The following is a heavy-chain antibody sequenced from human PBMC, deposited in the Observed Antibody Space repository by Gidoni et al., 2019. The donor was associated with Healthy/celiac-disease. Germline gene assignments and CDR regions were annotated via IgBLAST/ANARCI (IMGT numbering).Heavy chain of an antibody. CDR1: GYTFTGYY. CDR3: ARGIAAAGTEVDFDC. CDR2: INPNSGGT. J-gene: IGHJ4*02. D-gene: IGHD6-13*01. Sequence: QVQLVQSGAEVKKPGASVKVSCKASGYTFTGYYMHWVRQAPGQGLEWMGWINPNSGGTNYAQKFQGWVTMTRDTSISTAYMELSRLRSDDTAVYYCARGIAAAGTEVDFDCWGQGTLVTVSS. V-gene: IGHV1-2*04.